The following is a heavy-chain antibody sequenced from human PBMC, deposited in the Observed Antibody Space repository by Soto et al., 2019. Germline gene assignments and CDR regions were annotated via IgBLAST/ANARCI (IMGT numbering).Heavy chain of an antibody. CDR1: GGSISGHY. CDR3: ARDVGLQHDTGYYDFWSGKNNWFDP. Sequence: SETLSLICTVSGGSISGHYWSWIRQPPGKGLQYIGYISYSGSTNYNPSLKSRVTISVDTSNNQFSLRLSSVTAADTAVYYCARDVGLQHDTGYYDFWSGKNNWFDPWGQGILVTVSS. J-gene: IGHJ5*02. D-gene: IGHD3-3*01. CDR2: ISYSGST. V-gene: IGHV4-59*11.